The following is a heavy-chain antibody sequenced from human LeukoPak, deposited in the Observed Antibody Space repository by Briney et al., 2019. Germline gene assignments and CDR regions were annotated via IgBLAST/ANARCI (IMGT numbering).Heavy chain of an antibody. Sequence: PWGSLRLSCAASGFTFSSYSMDWVRQAPGKGLEWVSSISSSSSYIYYADSVKGRFTISRDNAKNSLYLQMNSLRAEDTAVYYCARDISGSCYDYWGQGTLVTVSS. CDR3: ARDISGSCYDY. J-gene: IGHJ4*02. CDR1: GFTFSSYS. D-gene: IGHD2-15*01. CDR2: ISSSSSYI. V-gene: IGHV3-21*01.